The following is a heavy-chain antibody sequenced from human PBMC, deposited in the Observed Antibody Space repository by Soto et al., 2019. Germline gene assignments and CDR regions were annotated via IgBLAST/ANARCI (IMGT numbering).Heavy chain of an antibody. CDR2: IYSTGYT. D-gene: IGHD6-13*01. V-gene: IGHV4-39*01. Sequence: HLQLPESGPGLVKPSETLSLTCTVSGDSIRSSSYWGWIRQPPGKGREWIGSIYSTGYTYYNPSLNSQVNIAVDTAKNQFYLNVISVAAAETAVYYCSSSSRYSTDVWGQGTTVTVSS. CDR1: GDSIRSSSY. J-gene: IGHJ6*02. CDR3: SSSSRYSTDV.